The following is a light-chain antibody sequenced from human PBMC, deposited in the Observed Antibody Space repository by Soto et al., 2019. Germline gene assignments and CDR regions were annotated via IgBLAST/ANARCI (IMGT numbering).Light chain of an antibody. CDR2: AAS. CDR1: QGISTY. J-gene: IGKJ1*01. Sequence: DIQMTQSPSSLSASIGDRVTITCRASQGISTYLAWYQQKPGKVPKLLIYAASTLQSGVPSRFSGSGSGTDFTLTISSLQPEDVATYYCQTYYSAPQTFGQGTKVEIK. V-gene: IGKV1-27*01. CDR3: QTYYSAPQT.